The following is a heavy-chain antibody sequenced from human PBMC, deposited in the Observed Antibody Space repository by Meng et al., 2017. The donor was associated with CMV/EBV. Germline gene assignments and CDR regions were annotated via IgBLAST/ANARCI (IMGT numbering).Heavy chain of an antibody. V-gene: IGHV1-2*02. CDR1: GYTFTGYY. D-gene: IGHD3-16*01. CDR3: ARVTSVAYYFDY. CDR2: INPNSGGT. Sequence: CKASGYTFTGYYRHWVRQAPGQGLEWMGWINPNSGGTNYAQKFQGRVTMTRDTSISTAYMELSRLRSDDTAVYYCARVTSVAYYFDYWGQGTLVTVSS. J-gene: IGHJ4*02.